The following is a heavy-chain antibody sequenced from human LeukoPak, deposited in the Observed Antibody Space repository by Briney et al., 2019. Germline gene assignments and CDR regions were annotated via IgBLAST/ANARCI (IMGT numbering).Heavy chain of an antibody. CDR2: INSDGSST. CDR1: GFTFSSYW. J-gene: IGHJ4*02. CDR3: ARGDKGEVVPAVAHDY. Sequence: GGSLRLSCAASGFTFSSYWMHWVRQAPGKGLVWVSRINSDGSSTSYADSVKGRFTISRDNAKNTLYPQMNSLRAEDTAVYYCARGDKGEVVPAVAHDYWGQGTLVTVSS. D-gene: IGHD2-2*01. V-gene: IGHV3-74*01.